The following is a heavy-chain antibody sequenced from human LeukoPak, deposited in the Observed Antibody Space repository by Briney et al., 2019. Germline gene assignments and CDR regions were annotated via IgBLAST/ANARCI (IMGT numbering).Heavy chain of an antibody. CDR1: GLTFSDYS. D-gene: IGHD3-10*01. CDR3: AKEWFGELSLFDY. V-gene: IGHV3-23*01. CDR2: ISGSGGST. J-gene: IGHJ4*02. Sequence: PGGSLRLSCAVSGLTFSDYSMTWVRQAPGKGLEWVSAISGSGGSTYYADSVKGRFTISRDNSKNTVYLQMNSLRAEDTAVYYCAKEWFGELSLFDYWGQGTLVTVSS.